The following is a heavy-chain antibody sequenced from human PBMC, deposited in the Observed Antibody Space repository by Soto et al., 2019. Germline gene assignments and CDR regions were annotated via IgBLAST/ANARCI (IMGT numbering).Heavy chain of an antibody. J-gene: IGHJ6*02. CDR1: GFTFSSYA. V-gene: IGHV3-30-3*01. D-gene: IGHD6-19*01. Sequence: QVQLVESGGGVVQPGRSLRLSCAASGFTFSSYAMHWVRQAPGKGLEWVAVISYDGSNKYYADSVKGRFTISRDNSKNTLYLQMNSLRAEDTAVYYCARDLATYSSGWYIGTVDYYYYGMDVWGQGTTVTVSS. CDR3: ARDLATYSSGWYIGTVDYYYYGMDV. CDR2: ISYDGSNK.